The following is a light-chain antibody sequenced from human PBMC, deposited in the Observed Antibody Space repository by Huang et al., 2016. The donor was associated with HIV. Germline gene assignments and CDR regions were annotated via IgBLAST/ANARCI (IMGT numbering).Light chain of an antibody. V-gene: IGKV3-11*01. Sequence: EIVLTQSPVTLSASPGGTATLFCRASQTIGTYLAWFQHRPGQAPRLLIYDASNRDTDIPARFSGSGSGTEFTLTINSLEPGDSAVYYCQQRRNWPPTYTFGEGTNLEI. CDR2: DAS. CDR1: QTIGTY. CDR3: QQRRNWPPTYT. J-gene: IGKJ2*01.